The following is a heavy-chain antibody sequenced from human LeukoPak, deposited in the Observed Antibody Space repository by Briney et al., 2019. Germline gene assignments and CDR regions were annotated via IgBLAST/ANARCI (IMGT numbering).Heavy chain of an antibody. V-gene: IGHV3-30-3*01. CDR2: ISDDETYK. CDR3: ARLGWFGDLLLLHRGYDY. J-gene: IGHJ4*02. CDR1: GFTFNSYS. D-gene: IGHD3-10*01. Sequence: PGGSLRLSCAASGFTFNSYSMHWVRQAPGKGLEWVTAISDDETYKFYADSVKGRFTISRDNSKNTLYLQMNSLRAEDTAVYFCARLGWFGDLLLLHRGYDYWGQGTLVTASS.